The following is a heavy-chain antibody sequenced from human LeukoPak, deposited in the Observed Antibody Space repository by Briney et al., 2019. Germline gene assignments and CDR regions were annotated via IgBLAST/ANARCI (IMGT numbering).Heavy chain of an antibody. CDR1: GFTFSSYA. CDR2: ISGSGGST. J-gene: IGHJ6*03. CDR3: AKSNGGLSFYYYYYCRDV. V-gene: IGHV3-23*01. D-gene: IGHD2/OR15-2a*01. Sequence: PGGSLRLSCAASGFTFSSYAMSWVRQAPGKGLEWVSAISGSGGSTYYADSVKGRFTISRDNSKNTLYLQMNSLRAEDTAVYYCAKSNGGLSFYYYYYCRDVWAKGTTVTVSS.